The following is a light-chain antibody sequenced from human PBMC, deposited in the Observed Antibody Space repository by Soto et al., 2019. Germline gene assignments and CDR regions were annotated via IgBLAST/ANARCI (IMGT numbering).Light chain of an antibody. CDR2: DDN. V-gene: IGLV1-51*01. J-gene: IGLJ1*01. CDR1: SSNIGGNS. CDR3: GSWDSSLSAYV. Sequence: QSVLTQPPPVSAAPGQKVTISCSGRSSNIGGNSVSWYQQLPGTAPKLLIYDDNKRPSGIPDRFSGSKSGTSATLGITGFQTGDEADYYCGSWDSSLSAYVFGTGPKVT.